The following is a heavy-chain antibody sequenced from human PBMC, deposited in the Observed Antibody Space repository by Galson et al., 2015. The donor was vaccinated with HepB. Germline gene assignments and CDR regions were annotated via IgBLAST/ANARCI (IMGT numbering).Heavy chain of an antibody. Sequence: SLRLSCAASGFTFDDYAMHWVRQAPGKGLEWVSGISWNSGSIGYADSVKGRFTISRDNAKNSLYLQMNSLRAEDTALYYCAKDSDYDFWSGYFRFDYWGQGTLVTVSS. CDR2: ISWNSGSI. J-gene: IGHJ4*02. V-gene: IGHV3-9*01. CDR3: AKDSDYDFWSGYFRFDY. CDR1: GFTFDDYA. D-gene: IGHD3-3*01.